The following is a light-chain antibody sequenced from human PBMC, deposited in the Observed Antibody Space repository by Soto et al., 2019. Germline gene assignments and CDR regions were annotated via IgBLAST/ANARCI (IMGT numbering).Light chain of an antibody. CDR1: SSDVGSYNL. CDR2: EGS. J-gene: IGLJ1*01. Sequence: QSVLTQPASGSGSPGQSITISCTGTSSDVGSYNLVSWYQQHPGKAPKLVIYEGSKRPSGVSNRFSGSKSGNTASLTISGLQAEDEADYYCCSYAGSSTFYVFGTG. V-gene: IGLV2-23*01. CDR3: CSYAGSSTFYV.